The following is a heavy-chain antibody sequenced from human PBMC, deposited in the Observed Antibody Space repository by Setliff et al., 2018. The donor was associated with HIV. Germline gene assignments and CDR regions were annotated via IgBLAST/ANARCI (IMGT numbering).Heavy chain of an antibody. CDR1: GGSISSSTYY. Sequence: SETLSLTCTVSGGSISSSTYYWGWIRQPPGKGLEWIGEINHSGSTNYNPSLKSRVTMSVDTSKNQFSLKLSSVTAADTAVYYCARDVGEQLDVWGKGTTVTVS. J-gene: IGHJ6*03. CDR2: INHSGST. V-gene: IGHV4-39*07. CDR3: ARDVGEQLDV.